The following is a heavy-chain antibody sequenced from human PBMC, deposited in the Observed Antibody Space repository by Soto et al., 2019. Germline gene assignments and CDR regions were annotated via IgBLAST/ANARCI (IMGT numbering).Heavy chain of an antibody. J-gene: IGHJ3*02. CDR3: AKDDRNAFDI. CDR1: GFTFSSYV. CDR2: ISASGGST. Sequence: EVQLLESGGGLVQPGGSLRLSCAASGFTFSSYVMSWVRQAPGKGLEWVSAISASGGSTYYADSVKGRFTISRDNSKNTLFLQMNSLRVEDTAVYYCAKDDRNAFDIWGQGTMVTVSS. V-gene: IGHV3-23*01.